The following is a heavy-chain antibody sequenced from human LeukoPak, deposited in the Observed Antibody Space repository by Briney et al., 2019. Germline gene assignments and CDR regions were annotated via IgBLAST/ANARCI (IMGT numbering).Heavy chain of an antibody. Sequence: GGSLRLSCAASGFTFSNFAMSWVRQAPGKGLEWVSGIGGSDGSTYYADSVKGRFTISRDNSKNTLYLQMNSLRAEDTAVYYCANLGGYCYDSSGYYYDWGQGTLVTVSS. D-gene: IGHD3-22*01. CDR2: IGGSDGST. J-gene: IGHJ4*02. V-gene: IGHV3-23*01. CDR3: ANLGGYCYDSSGYYYD. CDR1: GFTFSNFA.